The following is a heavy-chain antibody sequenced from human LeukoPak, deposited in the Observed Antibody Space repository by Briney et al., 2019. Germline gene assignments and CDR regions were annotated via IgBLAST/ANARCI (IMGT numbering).Heavy chain of an antibody. CDR3: ARSSKGSGSTYYYYYYMDV. V-gene: IGHV1-69*06. Sequence: SVKVSCKASGGTFSSYAISWVRQAPGQGLEWMGGIIPIFGTANYAQKFQGRVTITADKSTSTAYMELSSLRSEDTAVYYCARSSKGSGSTYYYYYYMDVWGKGTTVTISS. CDR2: IIPIFGTA. CDR1: GGTFSSYA. J-gene: IGHJ6*03. D-gene: IGHD3-10*01.